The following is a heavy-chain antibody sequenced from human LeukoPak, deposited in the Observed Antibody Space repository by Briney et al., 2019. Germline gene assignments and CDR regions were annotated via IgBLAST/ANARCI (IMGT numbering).Heavy chain of an antibody. Sequence: SETLSLTCAVYIDPFSNYHWNWIRQTPAKGMEWMGEVNESGGTNISPPPRCRVILSFDTSKNQFSLKLISVTVADTAIYYCARGQGATVPQVGKNWFDPWGQGTRVTVSS. CDR3: ARGQGATVPQVGKNWFDP. CDR2: VNESGGT. J-gene: IGHJ5*02. CDR1: IDPFSNYH. D-gene: IGHD1-26*01. V-gene: IGHV4-34*01.